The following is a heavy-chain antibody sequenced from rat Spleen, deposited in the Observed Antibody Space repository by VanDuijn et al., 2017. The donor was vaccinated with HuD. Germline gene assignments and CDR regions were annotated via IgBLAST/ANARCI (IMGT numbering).Heavy chain of an antibody. CDR3: ARDPGNNPYFMDA. CDR1: GFSLTDYH. CDR2: MWSDADT. J-gene: IGHJ4*01. D-gene: IGHD1-4*01. V-gene: IGHV2-32*01. Sequence: QVQLQESGPGLVQPSQHLSLPCTVSGFSLTDYHVHRVRQPPGKGLEWMGVMWSDADTSYNSDLKSRLSIRRDTSKSQDFLKMNSLQTEDTATYYCARDPGNNPYFMDAWGQGVSVAVSS.